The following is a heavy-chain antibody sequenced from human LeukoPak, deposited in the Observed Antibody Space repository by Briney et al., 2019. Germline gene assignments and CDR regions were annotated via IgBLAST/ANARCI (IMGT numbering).Heavy chain of an antibody. J-gene: IGHJ4*02. Sequence: XISYDGSNKYYADSVKGRFTISRDNSKNTLYLQMNSLRAEDTAVYYCAKPRRAVAGTSPFDYWGQGTXV. CDR2: ISYDGSNK. D-gene: IGHD6-19*01. CDR3: AKPRRAVAGTSPFDY. V-gene: IGHV3-30*18.